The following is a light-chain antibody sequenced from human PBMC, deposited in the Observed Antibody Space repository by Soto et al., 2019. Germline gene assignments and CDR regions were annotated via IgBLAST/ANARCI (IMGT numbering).Light chain of an antibody. CDR2: AAS. V-gene: IGKV1-9*01. CDR3: QHLDSYST. Sequence: DIQLTQSPSFLSASVGDRVTITCRASQGISSYLAWYQQKPGKAPKLLIYAASTLQSGVPSRFSGSGSGTEFTLTISSLQPEDFATYDGQHLDSYSTCGQGTRLEIK. J-gene: IGKJ5*01. CDR1: QGISSY.